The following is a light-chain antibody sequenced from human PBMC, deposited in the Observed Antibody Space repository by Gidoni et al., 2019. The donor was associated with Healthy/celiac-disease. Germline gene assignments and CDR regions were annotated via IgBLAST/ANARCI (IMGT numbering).Light chain of an antibody. J-gene: IGKJ2*01. V-gene: IGKV1-33*01. CDR3: QQYDNLPRYT. CDR1: QDISNY. CDR2: DAS. Sequence: IQMTQSPSSLSASVGDRVTITCQASQDISNYLNWYQQKPGKAPKLLIYDASNLETGGPSRFSGSGSGTDLTFTISSLQPEDIATYYCQQYDNLPRYTFXXXTKLEIK.